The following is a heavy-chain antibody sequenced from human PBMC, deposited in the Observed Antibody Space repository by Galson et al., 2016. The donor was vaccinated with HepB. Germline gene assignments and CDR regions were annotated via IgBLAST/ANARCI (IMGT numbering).Heavy chain of an antibody. CDR1: GYMFASYG. CDR2: ISTYNGNR. D-gene: IGHD3-10*01. CDR3: ATYNVSLGDYNAFDF. V-gene: IGHV1-18*01. Sequence: SVKVSCKASGYMFASYGINWVRQAPGQGLEWMGWISTYNGNRKSAQKVQDRVTMTTDTSTGTAYMELRSRTSEDTAVYYCATYNVSLGDYNAFDFWGQGTLVTVSS. J-gene: IGHJ4*02.